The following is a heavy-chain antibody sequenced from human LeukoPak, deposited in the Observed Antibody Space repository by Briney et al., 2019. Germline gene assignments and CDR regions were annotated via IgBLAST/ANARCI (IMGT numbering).Heavy chain of an antibody. V-gene: IGHV4-59*01. D-gene: IGHD6-19*01. CDR1: GGSISTYY. J-gene: IGHJ4*02. Sequence: SETLSLTCTVSGGSISTYYWSWIRQPPGKGLEWIGYIYYTGSTNYNPSLKSRVTIPVDTSKNQFSLKLSSVIAADTAVYYCARHGSDWSFDFWGQGTLVTVSS. CDR3: ARHGSDWSFDF. CDR2: IYYTGST.